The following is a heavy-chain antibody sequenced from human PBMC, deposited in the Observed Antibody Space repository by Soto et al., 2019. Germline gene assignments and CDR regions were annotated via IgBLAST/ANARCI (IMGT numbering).Heavy chain of an antibody. CDR2: ISYDGSNK. D-gene: IGHD3-10*01. J-gene: IGHJ4*02. CDR3: AKLVLWCGESDDY. V-gene: IGHV3-30*18. CDR1: GFTFSSYG. Sequence: QVQLVESGGGVVQPGRSLRLSCAASGFTFSSYGMHWVRQAPGKGLEWVAVISYDGSNKYYADSVKGRFTISRDNSKNTLYLQMNSLRAEDTAVYYCAKLVLWCGESDDYWGQGTLVTVSS.